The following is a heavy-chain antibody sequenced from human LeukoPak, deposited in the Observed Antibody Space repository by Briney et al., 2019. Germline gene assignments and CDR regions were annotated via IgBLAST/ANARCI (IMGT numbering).Heavy chain of an antibody. D-gene: IGHD2-21*02. J-gene: IGHJ4*02. CDR3: AKSDGYGLIDY. V-gene: IGHV3-7*01. CDR2: IKQDRSEK. Sequence: GGSLRLSCAASGFTFTNYWMSWVRQAPGKGLELVANIKQDRSEKYYVDSVKGRFTISRDNAKNSLYLQMNSLRAEDTAMYYCAKSDGYGLIDYLGQGTLVTVSS. CDR1: GFTFTNYW.